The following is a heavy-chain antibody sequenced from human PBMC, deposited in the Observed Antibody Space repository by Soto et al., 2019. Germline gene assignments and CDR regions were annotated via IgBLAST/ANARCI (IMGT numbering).Heavy chain of an antibody. J-gene: IGHJ4*02. D-gene: IGHD3-3*01. CDR3: ARWATGSNFGVPWDYFDY. V-gene: IGHV4-34*01. Sequence: PSETLSLTCAVYGGSFSGYYWSWIRQPPGKGLEWIGEINHSGSTNYNPSLKSRVTISVDTSKNQFSLKLSSVTAADTAVYYCARWATGSNFGVPWDYFDYWGQGTLVTVSS. CDR1: GGSFSGYY. CDR2: INHSGST.